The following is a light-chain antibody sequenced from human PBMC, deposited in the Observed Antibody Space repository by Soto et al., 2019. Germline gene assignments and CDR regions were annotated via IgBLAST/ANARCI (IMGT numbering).Light chain of an antibody. Sequence: QAVVTQEPSLTVSPGGTVTLTCGSSTGPLTSGHFPYWFQQKPGQAPRALIFDTTNRHSWTPARFSGSLLVGKAALTLSGAQPEDEADYYCLLSYDVARVFGGGTKVTVL. CDR3: LLSYDVARV. V-gene: IGLV7-46*01. J-gene: IGLJ2*01. CDR2: DTT. CDR1: TGPLTSGHF.